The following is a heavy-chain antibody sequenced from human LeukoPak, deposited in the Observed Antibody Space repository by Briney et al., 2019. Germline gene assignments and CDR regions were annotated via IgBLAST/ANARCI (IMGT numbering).Heavy chain of an antibody. CDR1: GGSISSGDYY. CDR2: IYYSGST. D-gene: IGHD3-3*01. CDR3: ATTYYDFWSGYEGDY. J-gene: IGHJ4*02. Sequence: SETLSLTCTLSGGSISSGDYYWSWIRQPPGRGLGWIGYIYYSGSTYYNPSLKSRVTITVDTSKNQFSLKLSSVTAADTAVYYCATTYYDFWSGYEGDYWGQGTLVTVSS. V-gene: IGHV4-30-4*08.